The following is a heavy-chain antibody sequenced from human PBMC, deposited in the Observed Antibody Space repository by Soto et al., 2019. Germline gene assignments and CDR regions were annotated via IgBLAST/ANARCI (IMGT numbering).Heavy chain of an antibody. J-gene: IGHJ1*01. Sequence: EVQLVESGGGLVKPGGSLRLSCAASGFTFSNAWLSWVRQAPGKGLEWVGRIRSKIEGGTTEYAAPVKGRFSISRDDSKSTLYLQMDSLRPEDTAVYCCTTVRLGGWGQATLVTVSS. CDR3: TTVRLGG. CDR1: GFTFSNAW. V-gene: IGHV3-15*01. CDR2: IRSKIEGGTT. D-gene: IGHD3-16*01.